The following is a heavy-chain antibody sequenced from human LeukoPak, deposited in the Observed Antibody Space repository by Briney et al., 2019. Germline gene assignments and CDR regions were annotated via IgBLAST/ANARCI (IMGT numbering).Heavy chain of an antibody. CDR2: ISGSGGST. Sequence: GGSLRLSCAASGFTFSSYAMHWVRQAPGKGLEWVSAISGSGGSTYYADSVKGRFTISRDNSKNTLYLQMNSLRAEDTAVYYCAKDVPDDINQAGGAFGIWGQGTMVAVSS. D-gene: IGHD2-2*01. V-gene: IGHV3-23*01. J-gene: IGHJ3*02. CDR1: GFTFSSYA. CDR3: AKDVPDDINQAGGAFGI.